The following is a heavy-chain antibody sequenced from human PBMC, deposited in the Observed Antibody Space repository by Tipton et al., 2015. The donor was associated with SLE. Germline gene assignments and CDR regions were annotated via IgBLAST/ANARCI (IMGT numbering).Heavy chain of an antibody. CDR3: ARHPQFGRAFDI. D-gene: IGHD3-16*01. CDR2: FSHTGNP. J-gene: IGHJ3*02. Sequence: TLSLTCAVSGHSISSGFYCVWIRQSPGKGLEWIGSFSHTGNPYYNPSLKSRVTLSGDMSKNQFSLRLSSVTSTDTAVYYCARHPQFGRAFDIWGQGTMVTVSS. CDR1: GHSISSGFY. V-gene: IGHV4-38-2*01.